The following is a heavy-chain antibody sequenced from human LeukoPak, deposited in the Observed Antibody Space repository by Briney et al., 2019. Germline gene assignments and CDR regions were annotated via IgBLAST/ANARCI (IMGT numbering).Heavy chain of an antibody. CDR3: ASQILLPFDY. CDR1: GGTFGDYA. D-gene: IGHD3-22*01. V-gene: IGHV1-69*04. J-gene: IGHJ4*02. Sequence: SVKVSCKASGGTFGDYAISGVRQAPGQGLEWMGSTIPILGIAKYAQRFQGRVTITADRSTSTAYMELSSLRSEDTAVYYCASQILLPFDYWGQGTLVTVSS. CDR2: TIPILGIA.